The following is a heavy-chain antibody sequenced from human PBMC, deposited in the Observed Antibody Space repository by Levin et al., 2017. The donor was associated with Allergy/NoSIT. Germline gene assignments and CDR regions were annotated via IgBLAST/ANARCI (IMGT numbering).Heavy chain of an antibody. Sequence: SETLSLTCAVYGGSFSGYYWSWIRQPPGKGLEWIGEINHSGSTNYNPSLKSRVTISVDTSKNQFSLKLSSVTAADTAVYYCARYYYDSSGYRKARQQKGYYYGMDVWGQGTTVTVSS. V-gene: IGHV4-34*01. CDR2: INHSGST. CDR1: GGSFSGYY. CDR3: ARYYYDSSGYRKARQQKGYYYGMDV. D-gene: IGHD3-22*01. J-gene: IGHJ6*02.